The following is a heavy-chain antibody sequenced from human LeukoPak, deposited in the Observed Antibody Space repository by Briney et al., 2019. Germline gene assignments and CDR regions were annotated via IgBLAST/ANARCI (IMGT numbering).Heavy chain of an antibody. Sequence: TGGSLRLSCAASGFTFSSYGMHWVRQAPGKGLEWVAVIWYDGSNKYYADSVKGRFTISRDNSKNTLYLQMNSLRAEDTAVYYCARDPWVRGVIFFADYYYGMDVWGQGTTVTVSS. J-gene: IGHJ6*02. CDR2: IWYDGSNK. CDR1: GFTFSSYG. V-gene: IGHV3-33*01. D-gene: IGHD3-10*01. CDR3: ARDPWVRGVIFFADYYYGMDV.